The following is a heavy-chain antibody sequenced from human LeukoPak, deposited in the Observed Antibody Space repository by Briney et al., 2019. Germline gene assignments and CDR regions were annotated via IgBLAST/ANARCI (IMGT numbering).Heavy chain of an antibody. V-gene: IGHV1-69*13. CDR1: GGTFGSYA. CDR3: ARNLECRKYSSSSCYYYYMDV. Sequence: GASVKVSCKASGGTFGSYAISWVRQAPGQGLEWMGGIIPMFGTANYAQKFQGRVTITADESTSTAYMELSSLRSEDTAVYYCARNLECRKYSSSSCYYYYMDVWGKGTTVTVSS. CDR2: IIPMFGTA. J-gene: IGHJ6*03. D-gene: IGHD6-6*01.